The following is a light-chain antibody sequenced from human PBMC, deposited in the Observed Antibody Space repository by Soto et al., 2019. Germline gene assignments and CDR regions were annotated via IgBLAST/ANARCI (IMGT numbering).Light chain of an antibody. CDR1: SRDVGLYNL. V-gene: IGLV2-23*02. J-gene: IGLJ3*02. CDR3: CSYVGSSILM. CDR2: EVS. Sequence: QSVLTQPASVSGSPGQSITISCTGTSRDVGLYNLVSWYQQLPGKAPKLIIYEVSERPSGISDRFSGSKSGNTASLTISGLQDGDEADYYCCSYVGSSILMFGGGTKVTVL.